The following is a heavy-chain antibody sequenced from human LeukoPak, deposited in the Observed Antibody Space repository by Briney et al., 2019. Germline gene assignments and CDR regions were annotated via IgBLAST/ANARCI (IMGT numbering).Heavy chain of an antibody. Sequence: GGSLRLSCAASGFTFDDYVMHWVRQAPGKGLEWVSGITWNSDTIAYADSVKGRFTISRDNSKNTLYLQMNSLRAEDTAVYYCAKDPTDFYGSGHSPVYWGQGTLVTVSS. V-gene: IGHV3-9*01. CDR2: ITWNSDTI. CDR3: AKDPTDFYGSGHSPVY. D-gene: IGHD3-10*01. J-gene: IGHJ4*02. CDR1: GFTFDDYV.